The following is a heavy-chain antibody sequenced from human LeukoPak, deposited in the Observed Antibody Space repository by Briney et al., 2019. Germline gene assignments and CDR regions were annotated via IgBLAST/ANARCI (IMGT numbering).Heavy chain of an antibody. D-gene: IGHD3-22*01. CDR3: ARXPFNYDTNGYYWVGNWFDX. CDR2: INPSGGST. Sequence: ASVKVSCKASGYTFTSYYAHWVRQAPGQGLEWMGIINPSGGSTSYAQKFQGRVTMTRDTSTNTVYMELSSLRSEDTAVYYCARXPFNYDTNGYYWVGNWFDXWGQXXLVT. CDR1: GYTFTSYY. V-gene: IGHV1-46*01. J-gene: IGHJ5*02.